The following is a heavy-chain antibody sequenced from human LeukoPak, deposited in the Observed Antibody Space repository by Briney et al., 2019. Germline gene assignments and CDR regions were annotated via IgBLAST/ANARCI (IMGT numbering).Heavy chain of an antibody. V-gene: IGHV4-34*01. Sequence: SETLSLPCALYGGSFSGYYWSWIRQPPGKGLEWIGEINHSGSTNYTPSLKSRVTISVDTSKNQFSLKLSSVTAADTAVYYCARIMVRGVYFGYWGQGTLVTVSS. D-gene: IGHD3-10*01. CDR2: INHSGST. CDR3: ARIMVRGVYFGY. J-gene: IGHJ4*02. CDR1: GGSFSGYY.